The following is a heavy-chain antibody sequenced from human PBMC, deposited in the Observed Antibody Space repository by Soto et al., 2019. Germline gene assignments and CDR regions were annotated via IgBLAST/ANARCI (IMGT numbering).Heavy chain of an antibody. CDR2: ISAYNGNT. Sequence: ASVKVSCKASGYTFTSYGISWVRQAPGQGLEWMGWISAYNGNTNYAQKLQGGVTMTTDTSTSTAYMELRSLRSDDTAVYYCARDYYGSGRLNAHNWFDPWGQGTLVTVSS. D-gene: IGHD3-10*01. CDR3: ARDYYGSGRLNAHNWFDP. CDR1: GYTFTSYG. J-gene: IGHJ5*02. V-gene: IGHV1-18*01.